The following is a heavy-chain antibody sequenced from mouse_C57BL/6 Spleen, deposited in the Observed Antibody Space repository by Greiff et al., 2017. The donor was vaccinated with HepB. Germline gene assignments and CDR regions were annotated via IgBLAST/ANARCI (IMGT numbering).Heavy chain of an antibody. CDR3: ARRGSYYGSSPPFAY. V-gene: IGHV1-18*01. J-gene: IGHJ3*01. D-gene: IGHD1-1*01. CDR2: INPNNGGT. CDR1: GYTFTDYN. Sequence: VHVKQSGPELVKPGASVKIPCKASGYTFTDYNMDWVKQSHGKSLEWIGDINPNNGGTIYNQKFKGKATLTVDKSSSTAYRELRSLTSEDTAVYYCARRGSYYGSSPPFAYWGQGTLVTVSA.